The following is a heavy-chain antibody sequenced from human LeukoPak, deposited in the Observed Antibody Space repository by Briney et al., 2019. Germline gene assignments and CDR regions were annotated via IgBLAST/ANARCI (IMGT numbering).Heavy chain of an antibody. CDR2: ISSSSSYI. CDR3: ARLFIAVAVYDY. Sequence: GWSLRLSCAASGFTFSSYSMNWVRQAPGKGLEWVSSISSSSSYIYYADSVKGRFTISRDNAKNSLYLQMNSLRAEDTAVYYCARLFIAVAVYDYWGQGTLVTVSS. CDR1: GFTFSSYS. D-gene: IGHD6-19*01. V-gene: IGHV3-21*01. J-gene: IGHJ4*02.